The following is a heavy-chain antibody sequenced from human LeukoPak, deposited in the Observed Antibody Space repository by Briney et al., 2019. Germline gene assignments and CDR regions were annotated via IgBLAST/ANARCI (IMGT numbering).Heavy chain of an antibody. CDR3: ARAPSEIGGYYPEYFRH. D-gene: IGHD3-22*01. J-gene: IGHJ1*01. CDR1: GFTLSSYW. V-gene: IGHV3-74*01. CDR2: IKSDGRT. Sequence: GGSLRLSCAASGFTLSSYWMHSVRHAPGKGLVWVSRIKSDGRTNYADSVKGRFTISRDNAKNTVSLQMNSLRAEDTGVYYCARAPSEIGGYYPEYFRHWGQGTLVIVSS.